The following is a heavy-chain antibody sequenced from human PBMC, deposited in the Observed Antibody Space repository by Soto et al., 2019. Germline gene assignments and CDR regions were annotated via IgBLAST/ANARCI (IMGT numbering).Heavy chain of an antibody. CDR3: AKEPNGNYIGGFEM. D-gene: IGHD1-7*01. CDR2: ITVGGST. J-gene: IGHJ3*02. V-gene: IGHV3-23*01. Sequence: GRSLRLSCSGSGFTFAKFAMSWVRQAPGGGLEWVSGITVGGSTYYADSVERRFRISRDNFRDTLSLHMSGLTVEDTATYYCAKEPNGNYIGGFEMCGQGTLVPVSS. CDR1: GFTFAKFA.